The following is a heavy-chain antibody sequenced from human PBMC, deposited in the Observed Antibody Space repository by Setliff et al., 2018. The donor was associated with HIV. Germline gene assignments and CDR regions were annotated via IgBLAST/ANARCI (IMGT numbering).Heavy chain of an antibody. D-gene: IGHD3-16*01. J-gene: IGHJ4*02. CDR3: ARRLGATVFYYFDY. CDR2: VSDSGST. V-gene: IGHV4-59*11. CDR1: GGSISSHF. Sequence: KTSETLSLTCTVSGGSISSHFWSWIRQPPGKGLEWIGTVSDSGSTNYNPSLKSRVTISVDTSENQFSLKLSSVTAADTAVYYCARRLGATVFYYFDYWGQGTLVT.